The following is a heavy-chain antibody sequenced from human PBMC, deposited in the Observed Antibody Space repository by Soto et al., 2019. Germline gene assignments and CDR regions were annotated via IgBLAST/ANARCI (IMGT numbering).Heavy chain of an antibody. CDR3: ARSPPVLEYSSSDFDY. D-gene: IGHD6-6*01. CDR1: GFTFSSYG. CDR2: IWYDGSNK. J-gene: IGHJ4*02. V-gene: IGHV3-33*01. Sequence: GGSLRLSCAASGFTFSSYGMHWVRQAPGKGLEWVAVIWYDGSNKYYADSVKGRFTISRDNSKNTLYLQMNSLRAEDTAVYYCARSPPVLEYSSSDFDYWGQGTLVTVSS.